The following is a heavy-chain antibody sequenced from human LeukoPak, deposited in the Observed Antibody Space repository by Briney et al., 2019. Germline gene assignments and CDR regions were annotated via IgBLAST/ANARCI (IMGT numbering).Heavy chain of an antibody. V-gene: IGHV4-59*12. Sequence: SETLSLTCTVSGGSISSYYWSWIRQPPGKGLEWIGYIYYSGSTNYNPSLKSRVTISVDTSKNQFSLKLSSVTAADTAVYYCARGDYVWGSYRRALDYWGQGTLVTVSS. CDR1: GGSISSYY. J-gene: IGHJ4*02. CDR2: IYYSGST. CDR3: ARGDYVWGSYRRALDY. D-gene: IGHD3-16*02.